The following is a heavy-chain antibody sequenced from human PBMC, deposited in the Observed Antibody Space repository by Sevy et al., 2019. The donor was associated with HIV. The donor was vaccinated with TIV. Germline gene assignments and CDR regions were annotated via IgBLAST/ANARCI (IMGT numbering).Heavy chain of an antibody. Sequence: GGSLRLSCAASGFTFSDHYVDWVRQAPGKGLEWVGRIRNRPNSYTTEYAASVKGRSTISRDDSTNSVYLQMNSLKTQDSTVYYCVRGPNSGVGGCQQISPYFLAVWGKGATVTVSS. CDR3: VRGPNSGVGGCQQISPYFLAV. D-gene: IGHD2-15*01. J-gene: IGHJ6*03. CDR2: IRNRPNSYTT. CDR1: GFTFSDHY. V-gene: IGHV3-72*01.